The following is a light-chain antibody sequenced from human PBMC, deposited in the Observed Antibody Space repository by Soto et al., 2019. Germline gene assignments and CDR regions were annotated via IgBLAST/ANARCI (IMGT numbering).Light chain of an antibody. CDR3: SSYTITSALVL. J-gene: IGLJ2*01. CDR1: SSDVGGYNY. Sequence: QSALTQPASVSGSPGQSITISCTGTSSDVGGYNYVSWYQQHPGTAPQLMIYEVTNRPSGVSNRFSGSKSGNTASLTISGLQAEDEADYYCSSYTITSALVLFGGGTKVTVL. CDR2: EVT. V-gene: IGLV2-14*01.